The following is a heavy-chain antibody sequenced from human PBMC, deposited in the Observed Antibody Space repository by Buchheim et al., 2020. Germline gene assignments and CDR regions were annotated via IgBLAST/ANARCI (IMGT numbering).Heavy chain of an antibody. V-gene: IGHV4-59*01. CDR3: ARVDRVAIFGVVISGYFDY. J-gene: IGHJ4*02. CDR1: GGSISSYY. CDR2: IYYSGST. D-gene: IGHD3-3*01. Sequence: QVQLQESGPGLVKPSETLSLTCTVSGGSISSYYWSWIRQPPGKGLEWIGYIYYSGSTNYNPSLKSRVTISVDTSKNQFSLKLSSVTAADTAVYYCARVDRVAIFGVVISGYFDYWGQGTL.